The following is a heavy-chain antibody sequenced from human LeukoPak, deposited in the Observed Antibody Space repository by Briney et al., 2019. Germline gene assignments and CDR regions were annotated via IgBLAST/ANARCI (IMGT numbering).Heavy chain of an antibody. Sequence: SETLSLTCAVYGGSFSGYYWSWIRQPPGKGLEWIGEINHSGSTNYNPSLKSRVTILVDTSKNQFSLKLSSVTAADTAVYYCARKWRIAAAGRHYYYGMDVWGQGTTVTVSS. V-gene: IGHV4-34*01. CDR1: GGSFSGYY. J-gene: IGHJ6*02. CDR3: ARKWRIAAAGRHYYYGMDV. CDR2: INHSGST. D-gene: IGHD6-13*01.